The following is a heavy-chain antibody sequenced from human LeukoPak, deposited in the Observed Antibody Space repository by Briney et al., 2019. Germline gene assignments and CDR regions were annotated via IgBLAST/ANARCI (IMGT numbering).Heavy chain of an antibody. Sequence: SVKVSCKASGGTFSSYTISWVRQAPGQGLEWMGRIIPILGIANYAQKFQGRVTITADKSTSTAYMELSSLRSEDTAVYYCARDMPWGRGQPVYFDFWGQGNLVTVSS. CDR3: ARDMPWGRGQPVYFDF. D-gene: IGHD2-2*01. V-gene: IGHV1-69*04. CDR2: IIPILGIA. CDR1: GGTFSSYT. J-gene: IGHJ4*02.